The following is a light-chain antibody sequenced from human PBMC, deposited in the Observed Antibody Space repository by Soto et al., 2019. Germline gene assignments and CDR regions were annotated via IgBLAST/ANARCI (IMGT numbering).Light chain of an antibody. CDR3: QHYNSYSEA. Sequence: DIRMTQTLPCLSASVGATLTITCRASQSISSYLNGYQQKPGKAPKLRSYAASSLQSGVPSRVSGSGSGTDFTLTISSLQPDDFATYYCQHYNSYSEAFGQGTKVDIK. CDR1: QSISSY. CDR2: AAS. J-gene: IGKJ1*01. V-gene: IGKV1-39*01.